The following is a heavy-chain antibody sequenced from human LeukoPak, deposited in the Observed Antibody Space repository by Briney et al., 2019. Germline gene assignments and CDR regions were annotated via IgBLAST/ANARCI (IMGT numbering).Heavy chain of an antibody. CDR1: GGSISSGGYY. J-gene: IGHJ4*02. CDR3: ARDQTYSGSGIYTYFDY. V-gene: IGHV4-61*02. D-gene: IGHD3-10*01. CDR2: IYSTGST. Sequence: PSQTLSLTCTVSGGSISSGGYYWSWIRQPAGKGLEYLGRIYSTGSTNYNPSLRSRVTISVDTSKNHFSLKLSSVTAADTAVYHCARDQTYSGSGIYTYFDYWGQGILVTVSS.